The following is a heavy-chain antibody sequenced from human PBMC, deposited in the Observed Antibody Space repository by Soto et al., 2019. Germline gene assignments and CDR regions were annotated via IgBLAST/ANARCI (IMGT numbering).Heavy chain of an antibody. Sequence: QVQLVQSGAEVKKPGASVTVSCKVSGYIFTTYGVTWVRQAPGQGLEWMGWISTSNGDTNYAQQLQGRVTMTTDTSTNTAHMEVRSLRSDDTAVYFCARDVGNGYGYGYGYWGQGTLVTVSS. D-gene: IGHD5-18*01. CDR3: ARDVGNGYGYGYGY. V-gene: IGHV1-18*01. J-gene: IGHJ4*02. CDR2: ISTSNGDT. CDR1: GYIFTTYG.